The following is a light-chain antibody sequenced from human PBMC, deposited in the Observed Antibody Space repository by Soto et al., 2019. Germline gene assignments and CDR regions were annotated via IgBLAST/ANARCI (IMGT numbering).Light chain of an antibody. J-gene: IGLJ2*01. CDR3: ASYTTINTVI. V-gene: IGLV2-14*03. Sequence: QSALTQPASVSGSPGQSITISCTGTSSDIGAYNYISWFQQHPDKAPKFLIHDVNTRPSGVSFRFSGSKSGNTASLTISGLQAEDEAQYYCASYTTINTVIFGGGTQLTVL. CDR2: DVN. CDR1: SSDIGAYNY.